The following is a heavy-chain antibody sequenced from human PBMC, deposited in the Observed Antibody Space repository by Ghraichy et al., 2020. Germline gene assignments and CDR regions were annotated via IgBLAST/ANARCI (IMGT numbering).Heavy chain of an antibody. Sequence: ASVKVSCKASGYTFTTYDFSWVRQAPGQGLEWMGWISIYNGATNYARKLRGRVTMTTETSTSTAYMELRSLRSDDTAVYFCARGGGSSSGGLDVWGQGTTVTVSS. D-gene: IGHD6-6*01. CDR3: ARGGGSSSGGLDV. CDR2: ISIYNGAT. CDR1: GYTFTTYD. J-gene: IGHJ6*02. V-gene: IGHV1-18*01.